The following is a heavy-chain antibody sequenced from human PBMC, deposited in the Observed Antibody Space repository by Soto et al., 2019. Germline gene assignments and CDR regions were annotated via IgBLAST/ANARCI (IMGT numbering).Heavy chain of an antibody. D-gene: IGHD6-6*01. CDR2: ISSSSSTI. J-gene: IGHJ6*03. CDR1: GFTFSSYS. CDR3: AREEYSSSSRDYYYYYMDV. V-gene: IGHV3-48*01. Sequence: PGGSLRLSCAASGFTFSSYSMNWVRQAPGKGLEWVSYISSSSSTIYYADSVKGRFTISRDNAKNTLYLQMNSLRAEDTAVYYCAREEYSSSSRDYYYYYMDVWGKGTTVTVSS.